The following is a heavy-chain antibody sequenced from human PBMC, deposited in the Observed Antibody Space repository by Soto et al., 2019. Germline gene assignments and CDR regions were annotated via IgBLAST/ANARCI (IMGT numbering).Heavy chain of an antibody. CDR1: GFTFSSYS. Sequence: EVQLVESGGGLVKPGGSLRLSCAPSGFTFSSYSMNWVRQAPGKGLEWVSSISSSSSYIYYADSVKGRFTISRDNAKNSLYLQMNSLRAEDTAVYYCARKLSIAARSDAFDIWGQGTMVTVSS. D-gene: IGHD6-6*01. V-gene: IGHV3-21*01. CDR3: ARKLSIAARSDAFDI. CDR2: ISSSSSYI. J-gene: IGHJ3*02.